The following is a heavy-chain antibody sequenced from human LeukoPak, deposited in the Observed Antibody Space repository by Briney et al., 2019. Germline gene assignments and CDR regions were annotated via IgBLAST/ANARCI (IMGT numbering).Heavy chain of an antibody. CDR2: IYYSGST. V-gene: IGHV4-39*01. Sequence: KPSETLSLTCTVSGGSISSSSYYWGWIRQPPGKGLEWIGSIYYSGSTYYNPSLKSRVTISVDTSKNQFSLKLSSVTAADTAVYYCARLLGRRDTVEHYWGQGTLVTVSS. CDR1: GGSISSSSYY. D-gene: IGHD4-17*01. J-gene: IGHJ4*02. CDR3: ARLLGRRDTVEHY.